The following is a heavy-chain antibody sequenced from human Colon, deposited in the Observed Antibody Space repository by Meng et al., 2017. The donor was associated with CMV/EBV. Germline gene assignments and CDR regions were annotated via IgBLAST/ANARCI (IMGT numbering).Heavy chain of an antibody. J-gene: IGHJ4*02. Sequence: GGSLRLSCAASGFAFSSQVMNWVRQAPGKGLEWVSSISSSGAYIYYADSVRGRFTVSRDNAKNTAYLQMNSLTVDDAAVYYCGDFEAGWGQGTLVTVSS. CDR1: GFAFSSQV. CDR3: GDFEAG. V-gene: IGHV3-21*01. CDR2: ISSSGAYI. D-gene: IGHD3-3*01.